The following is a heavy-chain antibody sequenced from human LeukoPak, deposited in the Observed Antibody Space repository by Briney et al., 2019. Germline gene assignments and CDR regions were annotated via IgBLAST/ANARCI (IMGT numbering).Heavy chain of an antibody. D-gene: IGHD3-10*01. CDR1: GFTVSSNY. Sequence: GGSLRLSCAASGFTVSSNYMSWVRQAPGKGLEWVSVIYSGGSTYYADSVKGRFTISRDNSKNTLYLQMNSLRVEDTAVYYCARVWFGEFLYYFDYWGQGTLVTVSS. CDR3: ARVWFGEFLYYFDY. V-gene: IGHV3-53*01. CDR2: IYSGGST. J-gene: IGHJ4*02.